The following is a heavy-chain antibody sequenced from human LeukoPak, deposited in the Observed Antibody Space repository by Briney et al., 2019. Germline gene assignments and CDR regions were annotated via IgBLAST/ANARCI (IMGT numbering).Heavy chain of an antibody. CDR1: GFTFSSYA. V-gene: IGHV3-23*01. Sequence: GGSLRLSCAASGFTFSSYAMSWVRQAPGKGLEWVSAISGSGGSTYYADSVKGRFTISRDNPKNTLYLQMNSLRAEDTAVYYCAKDWGDHDYVAFDTWGQGTMVTVSS. CDR2: ISGSGGST. CDR3: AKDWGDHDYVAFDT. D-gene: IGHD4-17*01. J-gene: IGHJ3*02.